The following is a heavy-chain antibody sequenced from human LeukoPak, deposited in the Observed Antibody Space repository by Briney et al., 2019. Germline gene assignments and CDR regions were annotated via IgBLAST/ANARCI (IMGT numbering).Heavy chain of an antibody. CDR2: ISYDGSNK. V-gene: IGHV3-30*18. CDR3: AKGPTLDY. CDR1: GFTFISYG. Sequence: GRSLRLSCAASGFTFISYGMHWVRQAPGKGLEWVAVISYDGSNKYYADSVKGRFTISRDNSKNTLYLQMNSLRAEDTAVYYCAKGPTLDYWGQGTLVTVSS. J-gene: IGHJ4*02.